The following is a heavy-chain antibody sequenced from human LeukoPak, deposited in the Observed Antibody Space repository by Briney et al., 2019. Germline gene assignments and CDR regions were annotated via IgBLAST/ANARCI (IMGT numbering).Heavy chain of an antibody. CDR2: INHSGST. D-gene: IGHD3-10*01. CDR3: ARGRFFYGSGSYWVRGYYGMDV. CDR1: GGSFSGYY. Sequence: SETLSLTCAVYGGSFSGYYWSWIRQPPGEWLEWIGEINHSGSTNYNPSLKSRVTKAADTSKNQFSQKLSSVPAADTAVYYCARGRFFYGSGSYWVRGYYGMDVWGQGTTVTVSS. J-gene: IGHJ6*02. V-gene: IGHV4-34*01.